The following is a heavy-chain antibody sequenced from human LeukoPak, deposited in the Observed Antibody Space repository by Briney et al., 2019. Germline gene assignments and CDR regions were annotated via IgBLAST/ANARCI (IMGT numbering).Heavy chain of an antibody. CDR3: ARVVNWSGGELDY. CDR1: GFTVSSNY. Sequence: GGSLRLSCAASGFTVSSNYMSWVRQAPGKGLEWVSVIYSGGSTYYADSVKGRFTISRDNSKNTLYLQMNSLRAEDTAVYYCARVVNWSGGELDYWGQGTLVTVSS. D-gene: IGHD1-1*01. CDR2: IYSGGST. J-gene: IGHJ4*02. V-gene: IGHV3-53*01.